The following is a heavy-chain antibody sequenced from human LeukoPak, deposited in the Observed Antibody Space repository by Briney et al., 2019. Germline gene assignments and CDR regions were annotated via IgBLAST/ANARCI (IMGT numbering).Heavy chain of an antibody. Sequence: GGSLRLSCAASGFTFTAYWMHWVRQTPGKGLVWVARTNRDDSITDYADSEKGRFTISRDNAKNTLYLQMNSLSAEDSAVYYCARDSYGMDVWGQGTTVTVSS. J-gene: IGHJ6*02. CDR1: GFTFTAYW. V-gene: IGHV3-74*01. CDR2: TNRDDSIT. CDR3: ARDSYGMDV.